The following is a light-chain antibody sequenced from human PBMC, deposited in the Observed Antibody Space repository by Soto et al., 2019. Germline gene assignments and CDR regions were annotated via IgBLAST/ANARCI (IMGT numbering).Light chain of an antibody. Sequence: QSALTLPASVSGSPGQSITISCTGTSSDVGGYNYVSWYQQHPGKAPKLMIYDVSNRPSGVSNRFSGSKSGNTASLTISGLQGEVEADYYCSSYSSSSTLVFGGGTKLTVL. V-gene: IGLV2-14*01. J-gene: IGLJ2*01. CDR1: SSDVGGYNY. CDR2: DVS. CDR3: SSYSSSSTLV.